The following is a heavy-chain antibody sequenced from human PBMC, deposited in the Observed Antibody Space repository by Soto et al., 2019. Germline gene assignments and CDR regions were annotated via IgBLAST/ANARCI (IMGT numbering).Heavy chain of an antibody. CDR1: GDSVSSNSAA. J-gene: IGHJ6*02. D-gene: IGHD1-26*01. Sequence: SQTLSLTCAISGDSVSSNSAAWNWIRQSPSRGLEWLGRTYYRSKWYNDYAVSVKSRITINPDTSKNQFSLQLNSVTPEDTAVYYCARAVGATRTYYYYGMDVWGQGTTVTVSS. V-gene: IGHV6-1*01. CDR3: ARAVGATRTYYYYGMDV. CDR2: TYYRSKWYN.